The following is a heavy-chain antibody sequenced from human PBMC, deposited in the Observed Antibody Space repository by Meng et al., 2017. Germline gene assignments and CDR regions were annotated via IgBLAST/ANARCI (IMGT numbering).Heavy chain of an antibody. CDR2: INHSGST. CDR3: ARGPTTMAHDFDY. Sequence: GAGRLMPSTIRPLTSVAFGGSFSDYYWSWISQPPGKGLEWIGEINHSGSTNYNPSLENRATISVDTSQNNLSLKLSSVTAADSAVYYCARGPTTMAHDFDYWGQGTLVTVSS. J-gene: IGHJ4*02. V-gene: IGHV4-34*01. CDR1: GGSFSDYY. D-gene: IGHD4-11*01.